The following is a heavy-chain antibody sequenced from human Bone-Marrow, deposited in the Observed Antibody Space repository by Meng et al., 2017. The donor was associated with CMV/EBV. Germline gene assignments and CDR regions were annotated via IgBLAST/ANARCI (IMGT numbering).Heavy chain of an antibody. Sequence: GESLKISCAVSGFTFRSYWMSWVRQAPGKGLEWVANIKQDGSENYYVDSVKGRFTISRDNAKNSLYLQMNSLRAEDTAVYYCARKSSLEYYDFWSGYYAGAFDIWGQGTMVTVSS. CDR3: ARKSSLEYYDFWSGYYAGAFDI. J-gene: IGHJ3*02. CDR2: IKQDGSEN. D-gene: IGHD3-3*01. CDR1: GFTFRSYW. V-gene: IGHV3-7*01.